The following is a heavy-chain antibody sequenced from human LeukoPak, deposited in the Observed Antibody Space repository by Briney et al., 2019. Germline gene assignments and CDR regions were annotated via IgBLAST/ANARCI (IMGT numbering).Heavy chain of an antibody. CDR1: GYTLTELS. D-gene: IGHD6-13*01. CDR2: FDPEDGET. Sequence: ASVKVSCKVSGYTLTELSMHWVRQAPGKGLEWMGGFDPEDGETIYAQKFQGRVTMTRDTSTSTVYMELSSLRSEDTAVYYCARDSSRSIEGAFDIWGQGTMVTVSS. V-gene: IGHV1-24*01. CDR3: ARDSSRSIEGAFDI. J-gene: IGHJ3*02.